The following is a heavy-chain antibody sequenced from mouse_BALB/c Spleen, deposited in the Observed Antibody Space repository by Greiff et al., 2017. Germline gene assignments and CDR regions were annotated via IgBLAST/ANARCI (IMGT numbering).Heavy chain of an antibody. Sequence: EVQLQQSGTVLARPGASVKMSCKASGYSFTSYWMHWVKQRPGQGLEWIGAIYPGNSDTSYNQKFKGKAKLTAVTSASTAYMELSSLTNEDSAVYYCTRCFSYGSSGAWFAYWGQGTLVTVSA. CDR1: GYSFTSYW. CDR2: IYPGNSDT. D-gene: IGHD1-1*01. V-gene: IGHV1-5*01. CDR3: TRCFSYGSSGAWFAY. J-gene: IGHJ3*01.